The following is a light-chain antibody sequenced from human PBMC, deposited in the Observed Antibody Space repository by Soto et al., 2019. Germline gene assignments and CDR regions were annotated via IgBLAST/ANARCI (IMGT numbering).Light chain of an antibody. CDR2: DVS. V-gene: IGLV2-11*01. Sequence: QSVLTQPRSVSGSPGQSVTISCTGTSSDVGGYNYVSWYQQHPGKAPKLMIYDVSKRPSGVPDGFSGSKSGNTASLTISGLQAEDEADYYCCSYAGSYTLVFGGGTKVTVL. CDR1: SSDVGGYNY. J-gene: IGLJ2*01. CDR3: CSYAGSYTLV.